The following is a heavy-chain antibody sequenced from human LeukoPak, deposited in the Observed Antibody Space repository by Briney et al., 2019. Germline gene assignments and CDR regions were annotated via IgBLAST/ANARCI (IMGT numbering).Heavy chain of an antibody. CDR2: VYDGGRT. CDR1: GDSIGTYF. D-gene: IGHD2-8*02. CDR3: ARDYIVETGVVGFDM. V-gene: IGHV4-4*07. J-gene: IGHJ3*02. Sequence: PSETLSLTCTVSGDSIGTYFWNWIRQSAGEGLERIGHVYDGGRTNYNPSLKGRVTISVDTSRNLFSLRLSSVTAADTAVYYCARDYIVETGVVGFDMWGQGTMVTVSS.